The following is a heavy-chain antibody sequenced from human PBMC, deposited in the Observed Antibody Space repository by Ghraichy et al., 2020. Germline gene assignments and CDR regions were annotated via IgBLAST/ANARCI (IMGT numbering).Heavy chain of an antibody. CDR3: ARGLYGSNWYAVDF. CDR2: IYYSGNT. Sequence: SETLSLTCTVSGGSINSYYWSWIRQPPGMGLEWIGYIYYSGNTNYNPPLKSRVAISRDTSKTQFSLRLTSVTAADTAVYYCARGLYGSNWYAVDFWGQGTLVTVSS. J-gene: IGHJ4*02. CDR1: GGSINSYY. V-gene: IGHV4-59*01. D-gene: IGHD6-13*01.